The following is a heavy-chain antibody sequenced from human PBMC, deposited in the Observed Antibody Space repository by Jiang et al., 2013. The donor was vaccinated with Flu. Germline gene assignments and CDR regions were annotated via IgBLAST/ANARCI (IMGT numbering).Heavy chain of an antibody. CDR3: AKGQTGYGEYNDAFDI. Sequence: ASGXTFSSYAMRLGPARLQGRGLEWVSAISGSGGSTYYADSVKGRFTISRDNSKNTLYLQMNSLRAEDTAVYYCAKGQTGYGEYNDAFDIWGQGTMVTVSS. J-gene: IGHJ3*02. CDR2: ISGSGGST. D-gene: IGHD4-17*01. V-gene: IGHV3-23*01. CDR1: GXTFSSYA.